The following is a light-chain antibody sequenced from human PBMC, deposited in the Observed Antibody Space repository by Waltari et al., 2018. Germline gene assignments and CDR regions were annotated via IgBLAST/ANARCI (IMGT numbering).Light chain of an antibody. Sequence: QSALTQPASVSGSPGQSIPIPCPGTSSYVGGYNYVSWYQQHPGKAPKLMIYDVSNRPSGVSNRFSGSKSGNTASLTISGLQAEDEADYYCSSYTSSSTLWVFGGGTKLTVL. CDR2: DVS. CDR3: SSYTSSSTLWV. CDR1: SSYVGGYNY. V-gene: IGLV2-14*03. J-gene: IGLJ3*02.